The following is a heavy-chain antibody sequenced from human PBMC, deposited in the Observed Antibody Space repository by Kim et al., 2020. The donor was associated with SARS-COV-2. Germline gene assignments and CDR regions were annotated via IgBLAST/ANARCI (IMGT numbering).Heavy chain of an antibody. CDR1: GGSISSSNW. Sequence: SETLSLTCAVSGGSISSSNWWSWVRQPPGKGLEWIGEIYHSGSTNYNPSLTSRVTISVDKSKNQFSLKLSSVTAADTAVYYCARDRGDYDILTDWFDPWGQGTLVTVSS. CDR3: ARDRGDYDILTDWFDP. D-gene: IGHD3-9*01. V-gene: IGHV4-4*02. J-gene: IGHJ5*02. CDR2: IYHSGST.